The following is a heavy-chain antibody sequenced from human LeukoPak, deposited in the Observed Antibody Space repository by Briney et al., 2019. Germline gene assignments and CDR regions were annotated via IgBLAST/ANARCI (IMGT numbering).Heavy chain of an antibody. D-gene: IGHD3-22*01. CDR1: GFTFSSYS. Sequence: GGSLRLSCAASGFTFSSYSMNWVRQAPGKGLEWVSYISSSSSMIYYADSVKGRFTISRDNAKNSLYLQMKSLRDEDTAIYYCARGISYYDSSGYPDYWGQGTLVTVSS. V-gene: IGHV3-48*02. J-gene: IGHJ4*02. CDR3: ARGISYYDSSGYPDY. CDR2: ISSSSSMI.